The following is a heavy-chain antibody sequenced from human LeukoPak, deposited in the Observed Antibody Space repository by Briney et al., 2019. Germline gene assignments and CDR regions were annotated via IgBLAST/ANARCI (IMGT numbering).Heavy chain of an antibody. CDR1: GGSLSSSSYY. J-gene: IGHJ4*02. V-gene: IGHV4-39*01. CDR2: IYYSGST. CDR3: ARSYSLDY. D-gene: IGHD2-21*01. Sequence: SETLSLTCTVSGGSLSSSSYYWGWIRQPPGKGLEWIGSIYYSGSTYYNPSLNSRVTISVDTSKNQLSLTLYSVTAADTAVYYCARSYSLDYWGQGTLVTVSS.